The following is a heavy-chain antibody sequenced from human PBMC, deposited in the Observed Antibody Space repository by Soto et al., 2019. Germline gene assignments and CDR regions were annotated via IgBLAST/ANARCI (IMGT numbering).Heavy chain of an antibody. CDR1: GGSISSGGYS. CDR2: IYHSGSA. J-gene: IGHJ3*02. Sequence: PSETLSLTCAVSGGSISSGGYSWSWIRQPPGKGLEWIGYIYHSGSAYYNPSLKSRVTISVDTSKNQFSLKLSSVTAADTAVYYCARDGGTRDAFDIWGQGTMVTVSS. D-gene: IGHD3-16*01. CDR3: ARDGGTRDAFDI. V-gene: IGHV4-30-2*01.